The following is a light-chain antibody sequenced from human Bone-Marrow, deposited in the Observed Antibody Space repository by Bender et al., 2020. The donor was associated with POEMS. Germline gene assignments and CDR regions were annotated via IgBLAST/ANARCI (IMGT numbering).Light chain of an antibody. J-gene: IGLJ3*02. CDR1: NSNIGTNA. CDR3: AAWDAGLSGGV. CDR2: SDN. Sequence: QSVLTQPPSASGTPGQRVTISCSGSNSNIGTNAVNWYQQFPGTAPKLLIYSDNQRPSGVPDRFYAFKSGTSASLAVRGLQSEGEADYYCAAWDAGLSGGVFGGGTKLTVL. V-gene: IGLV1-44*01.